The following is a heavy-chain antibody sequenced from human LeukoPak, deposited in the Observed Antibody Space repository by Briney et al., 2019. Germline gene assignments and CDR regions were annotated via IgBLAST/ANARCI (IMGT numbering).Heavy chain of an antibody. J-gene: IGHJ6*02. CDR3: ARLPIRGGYYYYGMDV. Sequence: ASVKVSCKAAGGTFSSYAISWVRQAPGQGLEWMGRIIPILGIANYAQKFQGRVTITADKSTSTAYMELRSLRSDDTAVYYCARLPIRGGYYYYGMDVWGQGTTVTVSS. CDR1: GGTFSSYA. CDR2: IIPILGIA. V-gene: IGHV1-69*04. D-gene: IGHD3-10*01.